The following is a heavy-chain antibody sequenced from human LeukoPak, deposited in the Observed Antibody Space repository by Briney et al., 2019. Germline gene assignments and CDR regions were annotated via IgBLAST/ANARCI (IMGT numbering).Heavy chain of an antibody. CDR2: IYTSGST. Sequence: SETLSLTCTVSGGSISSGSYYWSWIRQPARKGLEWIGRIYTSGSTNYNPSLKSRVTISVDTSKNQFSLKLSSVTAADTAVYYCARAPASTSYFDYWGQGTLVTVPS. CDR1: GGSISSGSYY. V-gene: IGHV4-61*02. D-gene: IGHD2-2*01. J-gene: IGHJ4*02. CDR3: ARAPASTSYFDY.